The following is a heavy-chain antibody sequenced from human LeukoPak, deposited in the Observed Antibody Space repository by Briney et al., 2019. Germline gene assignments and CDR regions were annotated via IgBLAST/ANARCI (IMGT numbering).Heavy chain of an antibody. CDR3: ARDVKSYTSGASYFDY. V-gene: IGHV3-48*01. Sequence: GGSLRLSCAASAFTFNTYSMNWVRQAPGQGLEWISYITSSSSTMFYADSVRGRFTISRDNAKNSLYLQMNSLRAEDTAVYYCARDVKSYTSGASYFDYWGQGSLVTASS. J-gene: IGHJ4*02. D-gene: IGHD6-19*01. CDR2: ITSSSSTM. CDR1: AFTFNTYS.